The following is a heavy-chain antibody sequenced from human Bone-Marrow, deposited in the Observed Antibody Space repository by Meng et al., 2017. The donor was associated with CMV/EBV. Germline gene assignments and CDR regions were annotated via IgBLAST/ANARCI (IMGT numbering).Heavy chain of an antibody. CDR3: ARSSDITGSLDY. D-gene: IGHD3-10*01. J-gene: IGHJ4*02. Sequence: SETLSLTCAVYGGSFSGYYWSWIRQPPGKGLEWIGEINHSGSTNYNPSLKSRVTISVDTSKNQFSLKLSSVTAADAAVYFCARSSDITGSLDYWGQGTLVTVSS. CDR1: GGSFSGYY. V-gene: IGHV4-34*01. CDR2: INHSGST.